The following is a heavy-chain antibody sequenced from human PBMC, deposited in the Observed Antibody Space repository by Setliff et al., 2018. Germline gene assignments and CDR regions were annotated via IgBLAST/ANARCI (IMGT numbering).Heavy chain of an antibody. CDR2: IIPIFGTT. CDR3: ARANYYDSSGHSVYGMDV. D-gene: IGHD3-22*01. J-gene: IGHJ6*02. CDR1: GGSFSTYA. Sequence: SVKVSCKASGGSFSTYAISWARQAPGQGLEWMGVIIPIFGTTNNAQKFQGRVTITADESTSTAYMELSSLRSEDTAVYYCARANYYDSSGHSVYGMDVWGRGTTVTVSS. V-gene: IGHV1-69*13.